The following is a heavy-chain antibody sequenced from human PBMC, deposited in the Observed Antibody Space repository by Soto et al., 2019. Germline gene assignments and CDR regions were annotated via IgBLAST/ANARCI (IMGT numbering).Heavy chain of an antibody. CDR3: ARVLESMHTLLLDY. CDR2: IWYDGNNK. D-gene: IGHD2-2*02. Sequence: QVQLVESGGGVVQPGRSLRLSCAASGFTFSSYGMHWVRQAPGTGLEWVAVIWYDGNNKYYADSVKGRFTISRDNSKNTLYLQMTSLRAEDTAVYYCARVLESMHTLLLDYWGQGTLVTVSS. V-gene: IGHV3-33*01. J-gene: IGHJ4*02. CDR1: GFTFSSYG.